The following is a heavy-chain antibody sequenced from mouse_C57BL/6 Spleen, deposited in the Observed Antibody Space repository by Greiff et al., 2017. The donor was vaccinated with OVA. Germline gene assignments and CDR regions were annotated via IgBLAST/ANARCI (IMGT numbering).Heavy chain of an antibody. D-gene: IGHD1-1*01. CDR1: GFTFSSYA. V-gene: IGHV5-4*01. CDR3: ARDRDGSSYEAWFAY. J-gene: IGHJ3*01. CDR2: ISDGGSYT. Sequence: EVHLVESGGGLVKPGGSLKLSCAASGFTFSSYAMSWVRQTPEKRLEWVATISDGGSYTYYPDNVKGRFTISRDNAKNNLYLQMSHLKSEDTAMYYCARDRDGSSYEAWFAYWGQGTLVTVSA.